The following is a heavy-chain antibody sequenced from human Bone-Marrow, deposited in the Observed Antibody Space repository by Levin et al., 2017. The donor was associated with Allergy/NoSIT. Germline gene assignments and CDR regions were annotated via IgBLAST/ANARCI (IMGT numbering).Heavy chain of an antibody. J-gene: IGHJ3*02. Sequence: GGSLRLSCAASGFSFSSYGMHWVRQAPGKGLEWVAVISYDGYNKYYVDSVKGRFTISRDNSKNTLYLQMNSLRGDDTVVYYCAKGLEDYDYWSANDAFDIWGQGTMVTVSS. CDR3: AKGLEDYDYWSANDAFDI. D-gene: IGHD3-3*01. V-gene: IGHV3-30*18. CDR2: ISYDGYNK. CDR1: GFSFSSYG.